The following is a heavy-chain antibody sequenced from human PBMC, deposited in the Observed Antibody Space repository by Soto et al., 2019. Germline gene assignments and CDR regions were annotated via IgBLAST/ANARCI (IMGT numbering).Heavy chain of an antibody. V-gene: IGHV1-3*01. CDR1: GYTFTSYA. Sequence: ASVKVSCKASGYTFTSYAMHWVRQAPGQRLEWMGWINAGNGNTKYSQKFQGRVTITRDTSASTAYMELSSLRSEDTAVYYCAGMVRSSGAFEIWGQGTMVNVS. D-gene: IGHD3-10*01. J-gene: IGHJ3*02. CDR3: AGMVRSSGAFEI. CDR2: INAGNGNT.